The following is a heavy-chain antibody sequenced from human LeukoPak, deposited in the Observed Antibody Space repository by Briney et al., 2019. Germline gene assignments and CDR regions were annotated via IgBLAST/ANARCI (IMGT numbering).Heavy chain of an antibody. D-gene: IGHD3-3*01. CDR3: ARNGLLRGYHTWFDS. CDR1: GFPFYGYW. Sequence: GGSLRLSCAATGFPFYGYWMTWLRQAPGKGLEWVANIKHDESETNYADSVKGRFTISRDNAKNSLYLQMNSLRTEDSAVYSCARNGLLRGYHTWFDSWGQGTLVTVSS. J-gene: IGHJ5*01. CDR2: IKHDESET. V-gene: IGHV3-7*01.